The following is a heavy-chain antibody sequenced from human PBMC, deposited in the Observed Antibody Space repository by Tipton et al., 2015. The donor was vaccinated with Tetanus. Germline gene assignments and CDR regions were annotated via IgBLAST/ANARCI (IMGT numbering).Heavy chain of an antibody. V-gene: IGHV4-34*01. J-gene: IGHJ4*02. CDR2: INHSGST. D-gene: IGHD4-17*01. CDR1: GGSISGYY. Sequence: TLSLTCTVSGGSISGYYWSWIRQPPGKGLEWIGEINHSGSTNYNPSLKSRVTISVDTSKNQFSLKLSSVTAADTAVYYCASRPTVTRGFDYWGQGTLVTVSS. CDR3: ASRPTVTRGFDY.